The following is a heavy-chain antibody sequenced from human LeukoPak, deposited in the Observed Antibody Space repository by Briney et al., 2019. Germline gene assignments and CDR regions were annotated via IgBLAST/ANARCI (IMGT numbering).Heavy chain of an antibody. CDR3: ARVRSGPYMDV. CDR1: GFTFNNYN. Sequence: GGSLRLSCAASGFTFNNYNINWVRQAPGKGLEWVSYISSSSSTIYYADSVKGRFTISRDNAKNSLYLQMNSLRAEDTAVYYCARVRSGPYMDVWGKGTTVTVSS. D-gene: IGHD2-15*01. CDR2: ISSSSSTI. V-gene: IGHV3-48*01. J-gene: IGHJ6*03.